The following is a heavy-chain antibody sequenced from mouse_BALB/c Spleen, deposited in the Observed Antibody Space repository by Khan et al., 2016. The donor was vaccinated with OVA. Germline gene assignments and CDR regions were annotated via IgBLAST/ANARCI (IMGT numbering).Heavy chain of an antibody. J-gene: IGHJ3*01. V-gene: IGHV1-4*01. CDR2: INPSNDYT. CDR3: TRAGPYYGNYVAWFAS. CDR1: GYTFTSYT. D-gene: IGHD2-10*01. Sequence: QVQLKEPGAELARPGASVKMSCKASGYTFTSYTMHWVKQRPGQGLEWIGYINPSNDYTNYNQKFKDKATLTADKSSSTAYIQLSSLTSGDSAVYYCTRAGPYYGNYVAWFASWVQGTLVTVS.